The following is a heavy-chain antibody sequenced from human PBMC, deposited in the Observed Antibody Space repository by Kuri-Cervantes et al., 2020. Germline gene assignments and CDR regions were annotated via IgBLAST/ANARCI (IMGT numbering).Heavy chain of an antibody. CDR2: ISSSGSTI. CDR1: GFTFSDYY. D-gene: IGHD3-9*01. V-gene: IGHV3-11*01. Sequence: GESLKISCAASGFTFSDYYMSWIRQAPGKGLEWVSYISSSGSTIYYADSVKGRFTISRDNAKNSLYLQMNSLRAEDTAVYYCARQRFDWLSHYYYYYGMDVWGQGTTVTVSS. CDR3: ARQRFDWLSHYYYYYGMDV. J-gene: IGHJ6*02.